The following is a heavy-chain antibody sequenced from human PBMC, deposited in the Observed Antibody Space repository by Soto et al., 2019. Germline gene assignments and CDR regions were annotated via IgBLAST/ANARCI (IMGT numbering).Heavy chain of an antibody. V-gene: IGHV3-72*01. J-gene: IGHJ5*02. CDR3: AKLGLLGTRGTSYDT. CDR1: GFSFSDHY. D-gene: IGHD3-16*01. Sequence: GGSLRLSCAASGFSFSDHYLDWVRQAPGKGLEWIGRSRNKANGFTTELAASVKGRFTLSRDDSRSSLYLQMNSLKTEDTAVYFCAKLGLLGTRGTSYDTWGQGTLVTVSS. CDR2: SRNKANGFTT.